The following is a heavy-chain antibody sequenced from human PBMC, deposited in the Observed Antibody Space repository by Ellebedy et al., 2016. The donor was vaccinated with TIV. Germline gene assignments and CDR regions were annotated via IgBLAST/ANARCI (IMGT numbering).Heavy chain of an antibody. J-gene: IGHJ4*02. Sequence: PGGSLRLSCAASGFTFSSYSMNWVRQAPGKGLEWVSYISSSSTIYYADSVKGRFTISRDNAKNSLYLQMNSLRAEDTAVYYCARGFRGVTTPSDYWGQGTLVTVSS. CDR3: ARGFRGVTTPSDY. D-gene: IGHD4-17*01. V-gene: IGHV3-48*01. CDR2: ISSSSTI. CDR1: GFTFSSYS.